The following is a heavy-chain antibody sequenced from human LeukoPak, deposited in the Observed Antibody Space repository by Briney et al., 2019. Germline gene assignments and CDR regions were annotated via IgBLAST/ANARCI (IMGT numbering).Heavy chain of an antibody. CDR3: ARDVYYYYYYGMDV. J-gene: IGHJ6*02. CDR2: ISWNSGSI. Sequence: GGSLRLSCAASGFTFDDYAMHWVRQAPGKGLEWVSGISWNSGSIGYADSVKGRFTISRDNAKNSLYLQMNSLRAADTALYYCARDVYYYYYYGMDVWGQGTTVTVSS. CDR1: GFTFDDYA. V-gene: IGHV3-9*01.